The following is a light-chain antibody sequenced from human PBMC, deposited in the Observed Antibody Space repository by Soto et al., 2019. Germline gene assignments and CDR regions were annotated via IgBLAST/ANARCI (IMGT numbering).Light chain of an antibody. CDR2: AAS. J-gene: IGKJ1*01. V-gene: IGKV1-9*01. CDR1: QGISSY. CDR3: HRLSSYPPT. Sequence: DIPLTQSPSFLSVSVGDRVTITCRASQGISSYLACYQKKPGWAPNPLLNAASTLESGVPSRFSGSGSGTEFTLTISSLQPEDSASYYCHRLSSYPPTFGQGTKVEIK.